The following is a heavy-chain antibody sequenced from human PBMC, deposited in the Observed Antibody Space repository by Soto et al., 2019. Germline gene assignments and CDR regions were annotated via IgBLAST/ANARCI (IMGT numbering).Heavy chain of an antibody. J-gene: IGHJ4*02. V-gene: IGHV4-31*03. D-gene: IGHD2-2*01. CDR2: INYRRTT. CDR3: ARDAPGEAPY. Sequence: QVQLQESGPGLVRPSQTLSLTCTVSGGSITNGDYYWNWIRQHPGKGLEWIGYINYRRTTFYNPSLKSRFFISVETSKNQFSLNLSSVTAADTAVYFCARDAPGEAPYWGQGTLVTVSS. CDR1: GGSITNGDYY.